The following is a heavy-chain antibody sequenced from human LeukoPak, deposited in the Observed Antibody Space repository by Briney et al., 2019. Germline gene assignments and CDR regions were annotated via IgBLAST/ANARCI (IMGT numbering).Heavy chain of an antibody. CDR3: AKGLATTTSYGNWFAP. CDR1: GFTFGTYA. J-gene: IGHJ5*02. D-gene: IGHD1-26*01. CDR2: ISSDGSNE. V-gene: IGHV3-30*18. Sequence: GGSLRLSCGASGFTFGTYAMHWVRQTPDKGLEWVAFISSDGSNENYADSVKGRFTISRDNSKNTLYLRMNNLTPEDTGVYYCAKGLATTTSYGNWFAPWGQGTLVTVSS.